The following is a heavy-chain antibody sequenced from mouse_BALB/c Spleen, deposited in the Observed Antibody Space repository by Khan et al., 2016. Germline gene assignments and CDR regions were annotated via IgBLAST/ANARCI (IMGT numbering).Heavy chain of an antibody. CDR2: INPYNDGT. CDR1: GYTFTSYV. J-gene: IGHJ2*01. D-gene: IGHD2-10*01. V-gene: IGHV1S136*01. Sequence: VQLQQPGPELVKPGASVKMSCKASGYTFTSYVMHWVKQKPGPGLEWIGYINPYNDGTKYNEKFKGKATLNSDKSSSTAYMELSSLTSEDSAVYYCARNPYYGNYGDYWGQGTTLTVSS. CDR3: ARNPYYGNYGDY.